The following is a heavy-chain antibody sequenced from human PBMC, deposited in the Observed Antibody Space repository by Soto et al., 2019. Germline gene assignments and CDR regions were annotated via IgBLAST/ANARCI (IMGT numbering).Heavy chain of an antibody. CDR3: ARDQAVVTGFFEY. J-gene: IGHJ4*02. Sequence: GGSLRLSCAASGFTFNTYAMTLVRHSAGKGLECVSSIDDTGNSRYYADSVRGRFTVSRDNYKNTLYLQMKSLGAEYTAVYYCARDQAVVTGFFEYWGQGATVTASS. CDR2: IDDTGNSR. CDR1: GFTFNTYA. V-gene: IGHV3-23*01. D-gene: IGHD2-21*02.